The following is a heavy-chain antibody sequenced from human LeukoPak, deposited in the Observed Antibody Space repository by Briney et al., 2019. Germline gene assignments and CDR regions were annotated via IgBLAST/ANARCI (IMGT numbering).Heavy chain of an antibody. V-gene: IGHV3-33*01. Sequence: GGSLRLSCAASGFTFSNYGMHWVRQAPGKGLEWVALIWYDGSNKYYADSVKGRFTISRDNSKNTLYLQMNSLRVEDTAVYYCARDRIAAAAYFDYWGQGTLVTVSS. CDR2: IWYDGSNK. D-gene: IGHD6-13*01. CDR3: ARDRIAAAAYFDY. J-gene: IGHJ4*02. CDR1: GFTFSNYG.